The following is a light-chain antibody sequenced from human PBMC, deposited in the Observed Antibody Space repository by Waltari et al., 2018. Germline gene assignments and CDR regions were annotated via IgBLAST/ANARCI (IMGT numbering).Light chain of an antibody. CDR1: QDIKKY. Sequence: DIQMTQSPSSLSASVGDRVTITCQASQDIKKYLNWYQQKPGKAPKLLIYAASSLETGVPSRFRGSGSGTDFTFTISSLQPEDVATYYCQQYENLPITFGQGTRLDFK. CDR3: QQYENLPIT. V-gene: IGKV1-33*01. CDR2: AAS. J-gene: IGKJ5*01.